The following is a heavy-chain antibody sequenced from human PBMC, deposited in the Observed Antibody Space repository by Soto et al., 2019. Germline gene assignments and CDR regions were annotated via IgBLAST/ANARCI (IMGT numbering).Heavy chain of an antibody. V-gene: IGHV1-24*01. Sequence: ASVKVSCKVSGYTLTELSMHWVRQALGKGLEWMGGFDPEDGETIYAQKFQGRVTMTEDTSTDTAYMELSSLRSEDTAVYYCATSRRDYDFWSGYYRYYYGMDVWGQGTTVTVSS. J-gene: IGHJ6*02. CDR3: ATSRRDYDFWSGYYRYYYGMDV. CDR1: GYTLTELS. CDR2: FDPEDGET. D-gene: IGHD3-3*01.